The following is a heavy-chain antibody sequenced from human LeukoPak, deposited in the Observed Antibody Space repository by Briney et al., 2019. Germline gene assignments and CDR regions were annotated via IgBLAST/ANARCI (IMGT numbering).Heavy chain of an antibody. Sequence: GESLKISCKASGYSFTNYWIGWVRQMPGKGLEWMGIFYPSDSDTRYSPSFQGQVTISADKSISTAYLQWSSLEASDTAIYYCVRAGTYDYRLFDYWGQGTLVTVSS. CDR3: VRAGTYDYRLFDY. J-gene: IGHJ4*02. CDR2: FYPSDSDT. D-gene: IGHD5-12*01. V-gene: IGHV5-51*01. CDR1: GYSFTNYW.